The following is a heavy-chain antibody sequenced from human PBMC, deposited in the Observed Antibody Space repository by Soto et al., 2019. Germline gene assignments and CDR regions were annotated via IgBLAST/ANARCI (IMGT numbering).Heavy chain of an antibody. CDR2: INSDGSST. CDR1: GFTFSSYW. V-gene: IGHV3-74*01. J-gene: IGHJ4*02. CDR3: ASSYCSSTSCYPDYFDY. D-gene: IGHD2-2*01. Sequence: PRGSLRLSCAASGFTFSSYWMHWVRQAPGKGLVWVSRINSDGSSTSYADSVKGRFTISRDNAKNTLYLQMNSLRAEDTAVYYCASSYCSSTSCYPDYFDYWGQGTLVTVSS.